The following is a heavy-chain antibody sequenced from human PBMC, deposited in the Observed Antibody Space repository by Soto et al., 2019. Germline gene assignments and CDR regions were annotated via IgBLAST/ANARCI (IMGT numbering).Heavy chain of an antibody. J-gene: IGHJ4*01. V-gene: IGHV3-48*01. D-gene: IGHD3-22*01. Sequence: EVQLVESGGGLVQPGGSLRLSCAASGFTFSKYSMNWVRQAPGKALEWVSYTSDSSDSMYYADSVKGRFTTSRDNAKNSLDLQMNSLRAEDTAVYYCARDTLAASSGYSFDYLGHRSLVTVSS. CDR2: TSDSSDSM. CDR3: ARDTLAASSGYSFDY. CDR1: GFTFSKYS.